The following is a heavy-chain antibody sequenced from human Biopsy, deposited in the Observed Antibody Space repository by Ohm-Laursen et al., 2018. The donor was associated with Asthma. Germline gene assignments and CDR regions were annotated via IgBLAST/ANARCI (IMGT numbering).Heavy chain of an antibody. J-gene: IGHJ4*02. CDR3: ALSQFDY. CDR2: LIPVLGTP. V-gene: IGHV1-69*01. Sequence: GSSVKVSCKPSGDSFSNYAISWVRQAPGQGLEWMGGLIPVLGTPDHAQMFEGRVTITADESTSTAYMELSSLSSEDMAVYYCALSQFDYWGQGTLLTVSS. CDR1: GDSFSNYA.